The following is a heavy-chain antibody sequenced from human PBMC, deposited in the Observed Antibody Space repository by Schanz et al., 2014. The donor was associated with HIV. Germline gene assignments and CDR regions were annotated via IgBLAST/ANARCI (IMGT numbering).Heavy chain of an antibody. CDR2: ISYDRSHK. CDR3: ARDVAGCSGTSCYSDAFDI. J-gene: IGHJ3*02. CDR1: GFTFSSYA. D-gene: IGHD2-2*01. Sequence: VQLLESGGGLVQPGGSLRLSCAASGFTFSSYAMSWVRQAPGKGLEWVAVISYDRSHKYYADSVKGRFTISRDNSKNTLFLQMNSLRAEDTAVYFCARDVAGCSGTSCYSDAFDIWGQGTLVTVSS. V-gene: IGHV3-33*08.